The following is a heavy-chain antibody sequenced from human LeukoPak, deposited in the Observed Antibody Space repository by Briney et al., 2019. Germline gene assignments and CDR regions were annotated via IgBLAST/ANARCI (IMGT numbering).Heavy chain of an antibody. V-gene: IGHV1-69*13. D-gene: IGHD3-22*01. J-gene: IGHJ4*02. CDR1: GGTFSSYA. Sequence: SVTVSFTASGGTFSSYATSWVRQAPGQGLEWMGGIIPIFGTANYAQKFQGRVTITADESTSTAYMELSSLRSEDTAVYYCAHDSSGYQYYFDYWGQGTLVTVSS. CDR2: IIPIFGTA. CDR3: AHDSSGYQYYFDY.